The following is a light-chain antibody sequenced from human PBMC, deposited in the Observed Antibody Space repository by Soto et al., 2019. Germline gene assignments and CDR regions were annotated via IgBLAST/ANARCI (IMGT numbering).Light chain of an antibody. CDR3: QQYNSYSRT. Sequence: DIQMTQSPSTLSASVGDRVTITCRASQSISSWLAWYQQKPGKAPKLLIYDASSLESGVPSRFSGSGSGTEFTLTISSLHPDDFATYYCQQYNSYSRTFGQWTK. CDR2: DAS. J-gene: IGKJ1*01. CDR1: QSISSW. V-gene: IGKV1-5*01.